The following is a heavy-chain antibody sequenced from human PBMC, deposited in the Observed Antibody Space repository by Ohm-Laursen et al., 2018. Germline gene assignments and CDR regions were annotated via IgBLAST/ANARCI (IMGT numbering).Heavy chain of an antibody. CDR3: ASLNGGYCSGGSCLREDY. J-gene: IGHJ4*02. CDR2: IIPIFGTA. D-gene: IGHD2-15*01. V-gene: IGHV1-69*06. CDR1: GYTFVSYG. Sequence: SSVKVSCKASGYTFVSYGIHWVRQAPGQGLEWMGGIIPIFGTANYAQKFQGRVTITADKSTSTAYMELSSLRSEDTAVYYCASLNGGYCSGGSCLREDYWGQGTLVTVSS.